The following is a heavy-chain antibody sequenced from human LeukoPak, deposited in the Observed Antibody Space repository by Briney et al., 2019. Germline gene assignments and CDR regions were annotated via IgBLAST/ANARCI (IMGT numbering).Heavy chain of an antibody. D-gene: IGHD3-3*01. CDR2: IYYSGST. J-gene: IGHJ6*02. CDR1: GGSISSSSYS. CDR3: ATRYYDFWSGYDGMDV. Sequence: SETLSLTCTVSGGSISSSSYSWGWIRQPPGKGLEWIGSIYYSGSTYYNPSLKSRVTISVDTSKNQFSLKLSSVTAADTAVYYCATRYYDFWSGYDGMDVWGQGTTVTVS. V-gene: IGHV4-39*01.